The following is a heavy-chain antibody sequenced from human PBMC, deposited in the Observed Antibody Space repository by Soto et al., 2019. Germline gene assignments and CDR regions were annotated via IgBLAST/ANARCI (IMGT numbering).Heavy chain of an antibody. CDR1: GGSFSYYS. Sequence: QVQLVQSGAEVKKAGSSVRVSCKASGGSFSYYSISWVRQAPGQGLEWMGGIIPFSATPKYAQKFQDRVTITADGSTKIVYMELSSLTSEDTAVYYCARSGEAYYDILTGYYKGSWFDPWGQGTLVNVAS. J-gene: IGHJ5*02. D-gene: IGHD3-9*01. CDR3: ARSGEAYYDILTGYYKGSWFDP. V-gene: IGHV1-69*01. CDR2: IIPFSATP.